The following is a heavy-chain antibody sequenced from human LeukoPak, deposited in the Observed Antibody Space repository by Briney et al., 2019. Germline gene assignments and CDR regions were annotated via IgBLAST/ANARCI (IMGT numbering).Heavy chain of an antibody. V-gene: IGHV4-38-2*02. Sequence: SETLSLTCTVSGYSISSGYYWGWIRQPPGKGLEWLASIYHSGTIYYNPSLKSRVTISVDTSKNQFSLKLTSVTAADTAVYYCARGLGRQQLVSPFDYWGQGTPVTVSS. CDR3: ARGLGRQQLVSPFDY. CDR2: IYHSGTI. D-gene: IGHD6-13*01. CDR1: GYSISSGYY. J-gene: IGHJ4*02.